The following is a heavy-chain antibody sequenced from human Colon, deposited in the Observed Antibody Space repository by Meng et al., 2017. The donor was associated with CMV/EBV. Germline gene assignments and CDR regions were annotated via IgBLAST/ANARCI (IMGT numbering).Heavy chain of an antibody. CDR2: ITPSGGTT. D-gene: IGHD3-10*01. J-gene: IGHJ4*02. CDR3: ARAQNVIPELFDS. Sequence: GGSLRLSCAASGFTFRNHAMNWVRQGPEKGLEWVSTITPSGGTTWYADSVKGRFSISRDNSKNTLYLQMNGLRAEDTALYYCARAQNVIPELFDSWGQGIQVTVSS. V-gene: IGHV3-23*01. CDR1: GFTFRNHA.